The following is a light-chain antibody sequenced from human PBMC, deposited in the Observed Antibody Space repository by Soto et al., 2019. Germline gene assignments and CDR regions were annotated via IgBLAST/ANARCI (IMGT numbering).Light chain of an antibody. J-gene: IGLJ1*01. CDR1: SSDVGAYDY. V-gene: IGLV2-14*03. Sequence: QSALTQPASVSGSPGQSITISCTGNSSDVGAYDYVSWYQQHPDKAPKLMIYEVSYRPSGVSNRFSGSKSVNTATLTISGLQAEDEADYYCSSYTTSSTRVFGTGTKLTVL. CDR3: SSYTTSSTRV. CDR2: EVS.